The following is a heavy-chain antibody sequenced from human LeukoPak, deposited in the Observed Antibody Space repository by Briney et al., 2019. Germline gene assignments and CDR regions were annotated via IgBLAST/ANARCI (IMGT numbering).Heavy chain of an antibody. V-gene: IGHV3-30-3*01. J-gene: IGHJ6*02. CDR2: ISYDGNTK. CDR3: ARVVASDGMDV. Sequence: PGGSLRLSCAASGFTFSSYAMHWVRQAPGKGLEWVAVISYDGNTKYYSDSVKGRFTISRDNSKNTLHLQMNSLRADDTAVYYCARVVASDGMDVWGQGTTVTVSS. CDR1: GFTFSSYA. D-gene: IGHD2-15*01.